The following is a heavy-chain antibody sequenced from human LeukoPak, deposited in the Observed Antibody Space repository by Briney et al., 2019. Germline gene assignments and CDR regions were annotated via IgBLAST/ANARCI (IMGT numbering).Heavy chain of an antibody. Sequence: ASETLSLTCTVSGGSISSYYWSWIRQPPGKGLEWIGYIYSSGSTNYNPSLKSRVTISVDTSKNQFSLKLSSVTAADTAVYYCARHHRADGGNSGAFDIWGQGTMVTVSS. V-gene: IGHV4-59*08. CDR3: ARHHRADGGNSGAFDI. J-gene: IGHJ3*02. CDR1: GGSISSYY. D-gene: IGHD4-23*01. CDR2: IYSSGST.